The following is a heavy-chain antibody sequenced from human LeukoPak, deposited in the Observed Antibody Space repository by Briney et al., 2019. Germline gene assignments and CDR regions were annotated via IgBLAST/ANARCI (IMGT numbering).Heavy chain of an antibody. Sequence: GASVKVSCKASGYTFTGYYMHWVRQAPGQGLEWMGWINPNSGGTNYAQKFQGRVTMTRDTSISTAYMALSRLSSDDTAVYYCARGPLTQYYYMDVWGKGTTVTVSS. CDR2: INPNSGGT. CDR1: GYTFTGYY. CDR3: ARGPLTQYYYMDV. J-gene: IGHJ6*03. V-gene: IGHV1-2*02.